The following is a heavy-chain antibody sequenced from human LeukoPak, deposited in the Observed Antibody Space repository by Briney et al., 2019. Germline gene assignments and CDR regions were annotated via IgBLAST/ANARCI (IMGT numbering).Heavy chain of an antibody. Sequence: TGGSLRLSCAASGFTFSSYGMHWVRQAPGKGLEWVAVISYDGSNKYYADSVKGRFTISGDNSKNTLYLQMNSLRAEDTAVYYCARGPYSGYDYIFDYWGQGTLVTVSS. D-gene: IGHD5-12*01. CDR1: GFTFSSYG. V-gene: IGHV3-30*03. J-gene: IGHJ4*02. CDR2: ISYDGSNK. CDR3: ARGPYSGYDYIFDY.